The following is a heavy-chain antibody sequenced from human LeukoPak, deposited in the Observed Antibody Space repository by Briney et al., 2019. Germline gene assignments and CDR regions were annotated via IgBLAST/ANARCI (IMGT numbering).Heavy chain of an antibody. D-gene: IGHD6-6*01. CDR1: GGSISSGGYY. J-gene: IGHJ4*02. V-gene: IGHV4-30-2*01. Sequence: PSETLSLTCTVSGGSISSGGYYWSWIRQPPGKGLEWIGYIYHSGSTYYNPSLKSRVTISVDRSKNQFSLKLSSVTAADTAVYYCARGIAARYSAEYYFDYWGQGTLVTVSS. CDR3: ARGIAARYSAEYYFDY. CDR2: IYHSGST.